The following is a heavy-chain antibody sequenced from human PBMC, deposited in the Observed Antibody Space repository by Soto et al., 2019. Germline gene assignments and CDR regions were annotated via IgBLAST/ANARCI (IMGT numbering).Heavy chain of an antibody. CDR3: ARGYSSGLRTDAFDI. CDR1: GFSLSSYS. Sequence: PGGSLRLSCAASGFSLSSYSMNWVRQAPGKGLEWVSSISSSSSYIYYADSVKGRFTIARDNAKNSLYLQMNSLRAEDTAVYYCARGYSSGLRTDAFDIWGQGTMVTVS. CDR2: ISSSSSYI. D-gene: IGHD6-19*01. J-gene: IGHJ3*02. V-gene: IGHV3-21*01.